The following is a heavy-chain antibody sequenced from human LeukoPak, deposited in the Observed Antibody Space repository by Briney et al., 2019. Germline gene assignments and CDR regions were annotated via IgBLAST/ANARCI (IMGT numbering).Heavy chain of an antibody. Sequence: SETLSLTCAVYGGSFSGYYWSWIRQPPGKGLEWIGEINHSGSTNYNPSLKSRVTISVDTSKNQFSLKLSSVTAADTAVYYCARVQEDIVVVPAAPGGVWGKGTTVTVSS. J-gene: IGHJ6*04. D-gene: IGHD2-2*01. CDR1: GGSFSGYY. CDR3: ARVQEDIVVVPAAPGGV. V-gene: IGHV4-34*01. CDR2: INHSGST.